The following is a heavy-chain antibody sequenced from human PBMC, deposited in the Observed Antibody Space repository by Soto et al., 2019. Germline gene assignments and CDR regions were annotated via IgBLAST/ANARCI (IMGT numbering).Heavy chain of an antibody. CDR2: IWYDGSNK. V-gene: IGHV3-33*03. Sequence: QAQLVESGGGVVQPGTSLRLSCAASGFTISTHGMHWVRQAPGMGLAWLANIWYDGSNKFYAESVKGRFSISKDNSKNTLYLQMSSLRAEDTAVYYCAAATTWNFHFPYWGQGTQVTVSS. CDR3: AAATTWNFHFPY. D-gene: IGHD1-7*01. CDR1: GFTISTHG. J-gene: IGHJ4*02.